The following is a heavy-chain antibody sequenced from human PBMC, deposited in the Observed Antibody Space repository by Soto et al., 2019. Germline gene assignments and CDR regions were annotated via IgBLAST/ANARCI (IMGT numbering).Heavy chain of an antibody. CDR3: ATGGGGVAAA. J-gene: IGHJ5*02. V-gene: IGHV1-69*12. CDR2: IIPSFGTA. D-gene: IGHD2-15*01. Sequence: QVQLVQSGAEVKKPGSSVKVSCQASGGTFSSCAISWVRQSPGQGLEWMGGIIPSFGTANNAQKYQGRVTMTADASTRRSYMALGRPRYEYAAGYYCATGGGGVAAAWGQGTLVTVSS. CDR1: GGTFSSCA.